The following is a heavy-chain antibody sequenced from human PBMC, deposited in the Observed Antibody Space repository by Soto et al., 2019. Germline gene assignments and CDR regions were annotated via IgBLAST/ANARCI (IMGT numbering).Heavy chain of an antibody. V-gene: IGHV3-7*05. Sequence: PGGSLRLSCAASGFTFSSHSMSWVRQAPGKGLEWVANIKQDGSEKYYVDSVKGRFTISRDNAKNSLYLQMNSLRAEDTAVYYWARDTVTTDYWGQGTLVTVSS. D-gene: IGHD4-17*01. CDR2: IKQDGSEK. J-gene: IGHJ4*02. CDR1: GFTFSSHS. CDR3: ARDTVTTDY.